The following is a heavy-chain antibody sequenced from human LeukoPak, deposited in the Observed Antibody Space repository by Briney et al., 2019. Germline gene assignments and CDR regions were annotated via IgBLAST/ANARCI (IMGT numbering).Heavy chain of an antibody. J-gene: IGHJ4*02. CDR2: TSGSGGST. CDR1: GFTFSSYA. CDR3: AKDRGGIVGATTVFDY. D-gene: IGHD1-26*01. Sequence: GGSLRLSCAASGFTFSSYAMSWVRQAPGKGLEWVSATSGSGGSTYYADSVKGRFTISRDNSKNTLYLQMNSLRAEDTAVYYCAKDRGGIVGATTVFDYWGQGTLVTVSS. V-gene: IGHV3-23*01.